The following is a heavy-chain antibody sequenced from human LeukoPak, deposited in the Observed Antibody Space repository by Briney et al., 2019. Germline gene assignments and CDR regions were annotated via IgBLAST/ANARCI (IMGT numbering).Heavy chain of an antibody. CDR1: GYTFTSYY. V-gene: IGHV1-46*03. J-gene: IGHJ4*02. CDR2: INPSGGST. CDR3: ARQLGYCTNGVCHPFDY. Sequence: ASVKVSCKASGYTFTSYYMHWVRQAPGQGLEWMGIINPSGGSTSYAQKFQGRVTMTRDTSTSTVYMELSSLRPEDTAVYYCARQLGYCTNGVCHPFDYWGQGTLVTVSS. D-gene: IGHD2-8*01.